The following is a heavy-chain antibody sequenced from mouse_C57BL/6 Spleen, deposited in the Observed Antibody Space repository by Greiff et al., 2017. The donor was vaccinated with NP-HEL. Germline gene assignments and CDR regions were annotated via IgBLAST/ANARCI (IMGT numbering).Heavy chain of an antibody. V-gene: IGHV1-42*01. D-gene: IGHD2-3*01. CDR1: GYSFTGYY. Sequence: EVQLQESGPELVKPGASVKISCKASGYSFTGYYMNWVKQSPEKSLEWIGEINPSTGGTTYNQKFKAKATLTVDKSSSTAYMQLKSLTSEDSAVYYCASSIYDGYGFAYWGQGTLVTVSA. CDR2: INPSTGGT. J-gene: IGHJ3*01. CDR3: ASSIYDGYGFAY.